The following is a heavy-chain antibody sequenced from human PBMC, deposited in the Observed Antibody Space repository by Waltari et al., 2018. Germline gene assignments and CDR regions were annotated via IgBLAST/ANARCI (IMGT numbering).Heavy chain of an antibody. CDR3: ARDFGGSYTDNWFDP. CDR2: IYYSGST. V-gene: IGHV4-59*01. J-gene: IGHJ5*02. Sequence: QVQLQESGPGLVKPSETLSLTCTVSGGSISSYYWSWIRQPPGKGLEWIGYIYYSGSTTYHPSLKSRVTISVDTSKNQFSLKLSSVTAADTAVYYCARDFGGSYTDNWFDPWGQGTLVTVSS. CDR1: GGSISSYY. D-gene: IGHD1-26*01.